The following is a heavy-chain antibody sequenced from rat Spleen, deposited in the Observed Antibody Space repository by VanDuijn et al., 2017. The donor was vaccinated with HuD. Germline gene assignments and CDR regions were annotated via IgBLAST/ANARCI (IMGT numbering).Heavy chain of an antibody. J-gene: IGHJ3*01. CDR3: ARELAY. Sequence: EVQLVESGGGLVQPGRSLRLSCAASGFTFSNYGMHWIRQAPTKGLEWVASISYDGGSTYYRDSVKGRFTISRDNAKSSLYLQMNSLQTEDTATYYCARELAYWGQGTLVTVSS. V-gene: IGHV5-19*01. CDR1: GFTFSNYG. CDR2: ISYDGGST.